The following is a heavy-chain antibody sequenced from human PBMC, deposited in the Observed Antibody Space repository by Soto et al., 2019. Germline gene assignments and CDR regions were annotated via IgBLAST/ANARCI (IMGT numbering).Heavy chain of an antibody. D-gene: IGHD3-22*01. CDR2: ISAYDGQT. Sequence: ASVKFSCKASGGTFSSYAISWVRQAPGQGLEWMGWISAYDGQTNYTKKFQGRVTMTTDTSSSTAYMELRSLRSDDTAVYYCARVWYYDSSGYYAFDYWGLGTLVTVSS. CDR1: GGTFSSYA. J-gene: IGHJ4*02. V-gene: IGHV1-18*01. CDR3: ARVWYYDSSGYYAFDY.